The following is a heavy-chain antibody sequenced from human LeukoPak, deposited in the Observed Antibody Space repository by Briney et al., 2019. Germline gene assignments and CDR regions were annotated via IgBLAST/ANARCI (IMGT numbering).Heavy chain of an antibody. CDR3: AREDAFDI. CDR2: IRNDGDVI. Sequence: GGSLRLSCAASGFTFTSFGMHWVRQAPGKGLEWVAFIRNDGDVIYYTDSVKGRLTISRDNSKNTVYLQLNSLRAEDTAVYYCAREDAFDIWGQGTMVTVSS. J-gene: IGHJ3*02. CDR1: GFTFTSFG. V-gene: IGHV3-30*02.